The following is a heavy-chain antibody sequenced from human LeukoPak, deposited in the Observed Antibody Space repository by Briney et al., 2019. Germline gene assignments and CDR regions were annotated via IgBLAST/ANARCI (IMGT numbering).Heavy chain of an antibody. J-gene: IGHJ4*02. CDR1: GGSISSYY. Sequence: PSETLSLTCTVSGGSISSYYWSWIRQPAGKGLEWIGSIYSIGIANYNPALRSRVTMSVDTSKSQISLKLSSVTAADTAVYYCAKVFYRGYSYGCPDYWGQGTLVTVSS. V-gene: IGHV4-4*07. CDR3: AKVFYRGYSYGCPDY. D-gene: IGHD5-18*01. CDR2: IYSIGIA.